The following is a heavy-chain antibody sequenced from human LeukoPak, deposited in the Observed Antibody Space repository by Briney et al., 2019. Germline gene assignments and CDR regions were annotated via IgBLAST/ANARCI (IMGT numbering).Heavy chain of an antibody. CDR1: GGSFSGYY. CDR3: ARLVVAATRYYYGMDV. V-gene: IGHV4-34*01. CDR2: INHSGST. J-gene: IGHJ6*02. Sequence: SETLSLTCAVYGGSFSGYYWSWIRQPPGKGLEWIGEINHSGSTNYNPSLKSRVTISVDTSKNQFSLKLSSVTAADTAVYYCARLVVAATRYYYGMDVWGQGTTVTVSS. D-gene: IGHD2-15*01.